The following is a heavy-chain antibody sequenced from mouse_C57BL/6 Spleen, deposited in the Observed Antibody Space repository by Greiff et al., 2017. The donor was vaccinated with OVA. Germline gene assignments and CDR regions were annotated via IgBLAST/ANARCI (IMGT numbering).Heavy chain of an antibody. D-gene: IGHD3-2*02. V-gene: IGHV1-15*01. CDR1: GYTFTDYE. Sequence: VQLQQSGAELVRPGASVTLSCKASGYTFTDYEMHWVKQTPVHGLEWIGAIDPETGGTAYNQKFKGKAILTADKSSSTAYMELRSLTSEDSSVYYCTGRAAQYYFDYWGQGTTLTVSS. CDR2: IDPETGGT. J-gene: IGHJ2*01. CDR3: TGRAAQYYFDY.